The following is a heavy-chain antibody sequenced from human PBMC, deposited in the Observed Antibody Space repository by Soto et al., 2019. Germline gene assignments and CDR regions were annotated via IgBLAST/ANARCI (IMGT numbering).Heavy chain of an antibody. D-gene: IGHD2-15*01. V-gene: IGHV4-59*08. CDR3: ASPDISVHYFDY. CDR1: GGSISSHY. Sequence: PSETLSLTCTVSGGSISSHYWSWIRQPPGQGLEWIGYVYYSGSTNYNPSLKSRVTISVDTSKSQFSLRLSSVTAADTAVYFCASPDISVHYFDYWGQGALVTVSS. CDR2: VYYSGST. J-gene: IGHJ4*02.